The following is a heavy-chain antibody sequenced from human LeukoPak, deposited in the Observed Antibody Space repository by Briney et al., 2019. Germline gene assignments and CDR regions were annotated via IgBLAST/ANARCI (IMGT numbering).Heavy chain of an antibody. V-gene: IGHV4-59*11. Sequence: PSETLSLTCTVSGGSISSHYWSWIRQPPGKGLEWIGYIYYSGSTNYNPSLKSRVTISVDTSKNQFSLKLSSVTAADTAVYYCARSTTGTTHALGFDPWGQGTLVTVSS. CDR1: GGSISSHY. J-gene: IGHJ5*02. D-gene: IGHD1/OR15-1a*01. CDR3: ARSTTGTTHALGFDP. CDR2: IYYSGST.